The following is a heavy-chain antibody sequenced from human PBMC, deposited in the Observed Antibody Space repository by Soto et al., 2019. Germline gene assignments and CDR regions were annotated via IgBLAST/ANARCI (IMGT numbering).Heavy chain of an antibody. CDR1: GFIFSGYA. J-gene: IGHJ4*02. CDR3: ATTYYDSSGYHYFDY. V-gene: IGHV3-30-3*01. Sequence: QVQLVESGGGVVQPGRSLRLSCAASGFIFSGYAMHWVRQAPGKGLEWVALISSDGSNKYYADSVKGRFTVSRDNSKNTLYLQMNSLRTEDTAVYSCATTYYDSSGYHYFDYWGQGTLVTVSS. D-gene: IGHD3-22*01. CDR2: ISSDGSNK.